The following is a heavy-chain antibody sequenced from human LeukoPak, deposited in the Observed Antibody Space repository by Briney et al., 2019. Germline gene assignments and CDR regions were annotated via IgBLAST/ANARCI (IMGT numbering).Heavy chain of an antibody. CDR3: ARGSYSLGGFDY. D-gene: IGHD6-13*01. V-gene: IGHV3-74*01. Sequence: GGSLRLSCAASGFTFSSYWMHWVRQAPGKGLVWVSRISSDGSDTNYADSVKGRFTISRDNAKNTLYLPMNSLRAEDTAVYYCARGSYSLGGFDYWGQGTLVTVST. J-gene: IGHJ4*02. CDR2: ISSDGSDT. CDR1: GFTFSSYW.